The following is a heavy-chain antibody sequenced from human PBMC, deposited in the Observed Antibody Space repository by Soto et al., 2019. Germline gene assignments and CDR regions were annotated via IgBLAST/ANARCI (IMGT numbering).Heavy chain of an antibody. V-gene: IGHV3-30-3*01. D-gene: IGHD2-2*01. J-gene: IGHJ4*02. CDR3: ARGPSSLTRFDY. CDR2: ISYDGNNK. CDR1: GFTFSSYA. Sequence: VQLVESGGGVVQPGRSLRLSCAASGFTFSSYAMHWVRQAPGKGLDWVAVISYDGNNKYYADSVKGRFTISRDNSKNTLYLQMNSLRAEDTAVYYCARGPSSLTRFDYWGQGTLVTVSS.